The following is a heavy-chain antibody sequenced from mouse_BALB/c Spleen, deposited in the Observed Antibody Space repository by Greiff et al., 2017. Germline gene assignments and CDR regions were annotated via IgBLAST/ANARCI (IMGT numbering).Heavy chain of an antibody. J-gene: IGHJ4*01. CDR2: INPYNDGT. D-gene: IGHD2-1*01. CDR1: GYTFTSYV. CDR3: ARGNFYYAMDY. Sequence: EVQLQESGPELVKPGASVKMSCKASGYTFTSYVMHWVKQKPGQGLEWIGYINPYNDGTKYNEKFKGKATLTSDKSSSTAYMELSSLTSEDSAVYYCARGNFYYAMDYWGQGTSVTVSS. V-gene: IGHV1-14*01.